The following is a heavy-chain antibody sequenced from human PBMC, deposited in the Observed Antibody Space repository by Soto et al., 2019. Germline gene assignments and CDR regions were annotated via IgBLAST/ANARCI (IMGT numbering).Heavy chain of an antibody. V-gene: IGHV3-13*04. D-gene: IGHD6-13*01. Sequence: PGGSLSLSCAASGFTFSSYGMHWVRQATGKGLEWVSAIGTAGDTYYPGSVKGRFTISRENAKNSLYLQMNSLRAGDTAVYYCAREKAAAGKIRRPGINYYYYGMDVWGQGTTVTVSS. CDR1: GFTFSSYG. CDR3: AREKAAAGKIRRPGINYYYYGMDV. J-gene: IGHJ6*02. CDR2: IGTAGDT.